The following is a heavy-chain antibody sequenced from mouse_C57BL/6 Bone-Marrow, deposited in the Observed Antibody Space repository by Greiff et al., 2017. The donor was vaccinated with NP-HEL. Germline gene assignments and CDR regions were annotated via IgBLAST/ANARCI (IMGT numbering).Heavy chain of an antibody. Sequence: QVQLQQSGAELARPGASVKLSCKASGYTFTSYGISWVKQRTGQGLEWIGEIYPRSGNTYYNEKFKGKATLTADKSSSTAYMELRSLPSESSAVYFCARWGIAWFAYWGQGTLVTVSA. CDR2: IYPRSGNT. CDR3: ARWGIAWFAY. CDR1: GYTFTSYG. J-gene: IGHJ3*01. V-gene: IGHV1-81*01.